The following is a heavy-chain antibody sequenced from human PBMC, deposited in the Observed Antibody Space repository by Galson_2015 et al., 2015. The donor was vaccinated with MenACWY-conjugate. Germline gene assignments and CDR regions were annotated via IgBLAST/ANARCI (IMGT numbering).Heavy chain of an antibody. CDR1: GFTFSSYE. D-gene: IGHD3-22*01. CDR3: ARGVFDSNGYFFP. V-gene: IGHV3-48*03. CDR2: ISSSGNTI. Sequence: SLRLSCAASGFTFSSYEMNWVRQAPGKGLEWVSYISSSGNTIYYADSVKGRFTISRDNAKNSLYLQMNSLRAEDTAVYYCARGVFDSNGYFFPRGQGTLVTVSS. J-gene: IGHJ1*01.